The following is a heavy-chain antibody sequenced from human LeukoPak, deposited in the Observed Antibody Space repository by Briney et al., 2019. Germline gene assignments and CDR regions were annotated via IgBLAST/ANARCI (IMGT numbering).Heavy chain of an antibody. D-gene: IGHD3-10*01. CDR2: ISAYNGNT. V-gene: IGHV1-18*01. J-gene: IGHJ5*02. Sequence: ASVKVSCKASGYTFTRYGISWVRQAPEQGLEWMGWISAYNGNTNYAQKLQGRVTMTTDTSTSTAYMELRSLRSDDTAVYYCARALKGGLWFGDYWFDPWGQGTLVTVSS. CDR3: ARALKGGLWFGDYWFDP. CDR1: GYTFTRYG.